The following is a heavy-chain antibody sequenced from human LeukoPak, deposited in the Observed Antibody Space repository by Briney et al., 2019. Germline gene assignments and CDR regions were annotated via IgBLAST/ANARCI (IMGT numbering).Heavy chain of an antibody. J-gene: IGHJ4*02. CDR3: ARHFWSYYHIDY. Sequence: MPSETLSLTCTVSGDSITSSSYYWGWIRQPPGKGLEWIGSVYYSGVTYYNPSLKSRVTISVDTSKNQSSLKLSSVTAADTAVYYCARHFWSYYHIDYWGQGTLVTVSS. CDR2: VYYSGVT. CDR1: GDSITSSSYY. D-gene: IGHD3-10*01. V-gene: IGHV4-39*01.